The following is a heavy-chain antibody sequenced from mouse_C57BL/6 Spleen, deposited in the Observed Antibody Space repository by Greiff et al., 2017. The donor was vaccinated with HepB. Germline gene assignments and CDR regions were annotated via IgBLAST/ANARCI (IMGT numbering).Heavy chain of an antibody. D-gene: IGHD1-1*02. Sequence: QVQLQQSGAELVRPGASVTLSCKASGYTFTDYEMHWVKQTPVHGLEWIGAIDPETGGTAYNQKFKGKAILTADKSSSTAYMVLRSLTSVDSAVYYCTRWYPAWFAYWCQRTLVTVSA. J-gene: IGHJ3*01. CDR3: TRWYPAWFAY. V-gene: IGHV1-15*01. CDR1: GYTFTDYE. CDR2: IDPETGGT.